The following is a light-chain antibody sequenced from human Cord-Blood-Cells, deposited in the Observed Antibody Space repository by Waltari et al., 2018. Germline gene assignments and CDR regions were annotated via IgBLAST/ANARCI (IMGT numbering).Light chain of an antibody. CDR1: QRVSSN. V-gene: IGKV3-15*01. CDR3: QQYNNWWT. Sequence: EIVMTQSPATLSVSPGERATLSCRASQRVSSNLAWYRQKPGQAPSLLIYGAATRATGIPARFSGSGSGTEFTLTISSLQSEDFAVYYCQQYNNWWTFGQGTKVEIK. J-gene: IGKJ1*01. CDR2: GAA.